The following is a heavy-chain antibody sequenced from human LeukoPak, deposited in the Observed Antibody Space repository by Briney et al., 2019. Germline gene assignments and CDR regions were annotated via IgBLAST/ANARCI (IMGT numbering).Heavy chain of an antibody. CDR3: ARVHDGGYFDY. Sequence: PSETLSLTCTVSGGSISSYYWSWIRQPPGKGLEWIGYIYYSGSTNYNPSLKSRVTISVDTSKNQFSLKLSSVTAADTAVYYCARVHDGGYFDYWGQGTLVTVSS. V-gene: IGHV4-59*01. D-gene: IGHD3-16*01. CDR1: GGSISSYY. CDR2: IYYSGST. J-gene: IGHJ4*02.